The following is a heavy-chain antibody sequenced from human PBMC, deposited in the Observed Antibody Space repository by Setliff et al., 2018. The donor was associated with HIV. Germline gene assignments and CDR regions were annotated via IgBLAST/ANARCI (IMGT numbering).Heavy chain of an antibody. CDR2: MYYSGST. CDR3: ARGSDYGEYVDI. CDR1: GGSISSGGYY. D-gene: IGHD4-17*01. J-gene: IGHJ3*02. Sequence: SETLSLTCTVSGGSISSGGYYWTWMRQHPGKGLECIGDMYYSGSTSYNSSLKRRVTISIDTSKYQFSLKLSSVTAADTAVYYCARGSDYGEYVDIWGKGTMVTVSS. V-gene: IGHV4-31*03.